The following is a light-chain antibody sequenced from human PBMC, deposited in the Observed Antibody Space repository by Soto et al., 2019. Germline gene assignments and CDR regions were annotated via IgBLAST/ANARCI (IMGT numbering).Light chain of an antibody. CDR3: GTWDSSLTTFV. J-gene: IGLJ1*01. Sequence: QSVLTQPPSVSAAPGQKVTMSCSGSSSNIGKYYVSWHQQLPGTAPKLLIYENDKRPSGIPDRFSGSKSGTSATLGITGLQTGDEADYYCGTWDSSLTTFVFGTGTKLTV. CDR2: END. V-gene: IGLV1-51*02. CDR1: SSNIGKYY.